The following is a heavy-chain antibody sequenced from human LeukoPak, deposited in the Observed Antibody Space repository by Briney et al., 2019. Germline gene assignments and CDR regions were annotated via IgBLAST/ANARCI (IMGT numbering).Heavy chain of an antibody. CDR1: GFTFSDYY. D-gene: IGHD3-10*01. CDR3: ARGDYYGSGSYYPTPDY. Sequence: GGSLRLSCAASGFTFSDYYMSWIRQAPGKGLEWVSYISSSGSTIYYADSVKGRFTISRDNAKNSLYLQMNSLRAEDTAVYYCARGDYYGSGSYYPTPDYWDQGTLVTVSS. V-gene: IGHV3-11*01. J-gene: IGHJ4*02. CDR2: ISSSGSTI.